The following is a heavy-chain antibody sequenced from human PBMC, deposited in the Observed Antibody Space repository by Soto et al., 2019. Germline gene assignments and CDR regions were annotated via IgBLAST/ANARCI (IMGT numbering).Heavy chain of an antibody. CDR2: ISYDGSNK. D-gene: IGHD2-21*02. Sequence: GGSLRLSCAASGFTFSSYGMHWVRQAPGKGLEWVAVISYDGSNKYYADSVKGRFTISRDNSKNTLYLQMNSLRAEDTAVYYCAKDRSRCGGDCYSYYFDYWARESWSPSPQ. J-gene: IGHJ4*02. CDR3: AKDRSRCGGDCYSYYFDY. V-gene: IGHV3-30*18. CDR1: GFTFSSYG.